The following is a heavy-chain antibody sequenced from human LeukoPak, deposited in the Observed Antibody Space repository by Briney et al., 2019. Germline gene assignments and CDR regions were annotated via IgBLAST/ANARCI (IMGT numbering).Heavy chain of an antibody. Sequence: ASVKVSCKASGYTFSGYFKHWVRQAPGQGLEWMGWISPNSGGTNYAQKFQGRFTMTRDTSITTAYMELSRLRSDDTAMYYCARGIYSYATPFDYWGQGTLVTVSS. CDR2: ISPNSGGT. D-gene: IGHD2-15*01. V-gene: IGHV1-2*02. CDR1: GYTFSGYF. J-gene: IGHJ4*02. CDR3: ARGIYSYATPFDY.